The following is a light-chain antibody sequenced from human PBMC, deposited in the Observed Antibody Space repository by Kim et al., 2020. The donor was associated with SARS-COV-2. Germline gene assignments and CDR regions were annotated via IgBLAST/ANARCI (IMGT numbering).Light chain of an antibody. CDR2: DAA. J-gene: IGKJ4*01. CDR3: QQRSSWPLT. V-gene: IGKV3-11*01. Sequence: EIVLTQSPATLSLSPGERATLSCRASQSVSSYLAWYQQKPGQAPRLLIYDAANRATGIPARFSGSGSGTDFTLTISSLEPEDFAVYYCQQRSSWPLTFGGGTKVYIK. CDR1: QSVSSY.